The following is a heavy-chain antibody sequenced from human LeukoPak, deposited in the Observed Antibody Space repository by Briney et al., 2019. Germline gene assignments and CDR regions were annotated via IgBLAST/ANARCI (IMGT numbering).Heavy chain of an antibody. CDR3: ARDHYGDYDMVY. Sequence: GGSLRLSCAASGFTFSSYGMHWVRQAPGKGLEWVAVIWYDGSNEYYADSAKGRFTISRDNSKNTLYLQMNSLRAEDTAVYYCARDHYGDYDMVYWGQGTLVTVSS. J-gene: IGHJ4*02. CDR1: GFTFSSYG. CDR2: IWYDGSNE. V-gene: IGHV3-33*01. D-gene: IGHD4-17*01.